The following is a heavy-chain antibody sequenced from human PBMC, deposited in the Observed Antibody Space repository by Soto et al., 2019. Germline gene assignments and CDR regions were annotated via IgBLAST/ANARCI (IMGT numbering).Heavy chain of an antibody. D-gene: IGHD6-6*01. CDR2: ISAYNGNT. V-gene: IGHV1-18*04. Sequence: VASVKVSCKASGYPFSTYGLSWVRQAPGQGLEWLGWISAYNGNTNYAQKFQDRVTMTTDTPTSTAYMELRSLRFDDTAVYYCARDREAARPGWFDPWGQGTLVTVSS. J-gene: IGHJ5*02. CDR1: GYPFSTYG. CDR3: ARDREAARPGWFDP.